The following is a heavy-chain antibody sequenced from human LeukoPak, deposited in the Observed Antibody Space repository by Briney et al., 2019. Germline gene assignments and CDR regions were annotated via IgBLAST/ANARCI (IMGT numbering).Heavy chain of an antibody. CDR3: ARDRARIQLLPDY. CDR1: GFTFSTFA. V-gene: IGHV3-21*04. CDR2: ISSTSKYI. Sequence: GGSLRLSCVASGFTFSTFAMNWVRQAPGKRLEWVSSISSTSKYIHYADSVKGRFTISRDNAKNPLYFQMSSLRADDTAVYFFARDRARIQLLPDYWGQGTLVAVSS. J-gene: IGHJ4*02. D-gene: IGHD1-1*01.